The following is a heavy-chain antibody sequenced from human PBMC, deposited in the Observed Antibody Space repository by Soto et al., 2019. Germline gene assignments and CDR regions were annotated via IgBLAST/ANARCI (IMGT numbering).Heavy chain of an antibody. Sequence: QITLKESGPTLVKPTQTLTLTCTFSGFSLSTSGVGVGWIRQPPGKALEWIALIYWNDDKRYSPSLKSRLTTTKDTSKNQVVLTRTNMDPVDTATYYCAHSGRYPHFDPWGQGTLVTVSS. D-gene: IGHD1-26*01. J-gene: IGHJ5*02. V-gene: IGHV2-5*01. CDR1: GFSLSTSGVG. CDR2: IYWNDDK. CDR3: AHSGRYPHFDP.